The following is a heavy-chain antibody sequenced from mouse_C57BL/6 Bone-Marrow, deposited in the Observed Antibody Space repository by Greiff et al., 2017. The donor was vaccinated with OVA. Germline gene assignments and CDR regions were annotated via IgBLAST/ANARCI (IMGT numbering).Heavy chain of an antibody. CDR1: GYSITSGYY. CDR2: ISYDGSN. CDR3: ARDDYYGRFDY. J-gene: IGHJ2*01. V-gene: IGHV3-6*01. D-gene: IGHD1-1*01. Sequence: ESGPGLVKPSQSLSLTCSVTGYSITSGYYWNWIRQFPGNKLEWMGYISYDGSNNYNPSLKNRISITRDTSKNQFFLKLNSVTTEDTATYYCARDDYYGRFDYWGQGTTLTVSS.